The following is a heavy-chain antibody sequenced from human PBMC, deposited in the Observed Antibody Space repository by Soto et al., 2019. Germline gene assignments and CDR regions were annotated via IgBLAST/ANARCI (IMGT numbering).Heavy chain of an antibody. CDR3: AKDLIVVVITTTGGGY. J-gene: IGHJ4*02. V-gene: IGHV3-23*01. D-gene: IGHD3-22*01. CDR2: ISGSGGST. Sequence: VGSLRLSCAASGFTFSSYAMSWVRQAPGKGLEWVSAISGSGGSTYYADSVKGRFTISRDNSKNTLYLQMNSLRAEDTAVYYCAKDLIVVVITTTGGGYWGQGTLVTVSS. CDR1: GFTFSSYA.